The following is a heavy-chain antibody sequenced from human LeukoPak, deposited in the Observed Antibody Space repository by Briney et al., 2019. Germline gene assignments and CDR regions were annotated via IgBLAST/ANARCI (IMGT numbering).Heavy chain of an antibody. D-gene: IGHD2-2*02. CDR2: ISGSGSTT. V-gene: IGHV3-11*01. J-gene: IGHJ4*02. CDR1: GFTFSDYY. Sequence: GGSLRLSCAASGFTFSDYYMSWIRQAPGKGLEWVSYISGSGSTTYYADSVKGRFTISRDNAKNSPYLQMNSLRVDDTAVYYCAREEGGDCSKTSCYTSSWGQGTQVTVST. CDR3: AREEGGDCSKTSCYTSS.